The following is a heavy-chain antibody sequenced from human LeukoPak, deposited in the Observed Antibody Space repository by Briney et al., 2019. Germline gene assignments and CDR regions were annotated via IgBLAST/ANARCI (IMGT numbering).Heavy chain of an antibody. CDR2: IKQDGSEK. V-gene: IGHV3-7*05. D-gene: IGHD5-12*01. Sequence: PGGSLRLSCAASGFTFSSYWMSWVRQAPGKGLEWVANIKQDGSEKYYVDSVKGRFTISRDNAKNSLYLQMNSLRAEDTAVYYCARAVLPTNPSYVGYAYWGQGTLVTVSS. CDR3: ARAVLPTNPSYVGYAY. J-gene: IGHJ4*02. CDR1: GFTFSSYW.